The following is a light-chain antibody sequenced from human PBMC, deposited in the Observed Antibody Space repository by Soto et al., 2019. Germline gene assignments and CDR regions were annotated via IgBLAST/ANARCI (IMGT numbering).Light chain of an antibody. J-gene: IGLJ2*01. V-gene: IGLV2-11*01. Sequence: QSVLTQPRSVSGSPGQSVTISCTGTSSDLGGYNYVSWYQQHPGKAPKLMIYDVFKRPSGVPDRFSASKSGNTASLTISGLQAEDEANYYCCSYAGNYIVVFGGGTQLTVL. CDR2: DVF. CDR3: CSYAGNYIVV. CDR1: SSDLGGYNY.